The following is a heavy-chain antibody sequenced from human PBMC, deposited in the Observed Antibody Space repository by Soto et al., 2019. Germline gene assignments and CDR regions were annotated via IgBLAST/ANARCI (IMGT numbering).Heavy chain of an antibody. CDR2: IYSGDTS. J-gene: IGHJ4*02. CDR1: GFTVSTNY. Sequence: LEGCLILSCAVSGFTVSTNYMNWVLQAPGKGLEWVSVIYSGDTSDYADSVKGRFTVSRDNAKDTLYLQMNNLRAEDTAVYYCARLDSAYYHLDFWGQGTLVTVSS. CDR3: ARLDSAYYHLDF. D-gene: IGHD1-26*01. V-gene: IGHV3-53*01.